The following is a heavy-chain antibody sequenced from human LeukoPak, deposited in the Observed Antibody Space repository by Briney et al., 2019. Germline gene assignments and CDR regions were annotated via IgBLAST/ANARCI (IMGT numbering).Heavy chain of an antibody. CDR1: GYTFTSYG. J-gene: IGHJ6*02. D-gene: IGHD6-19*01. CDR3: ARDHSSGWGYYYYGMDV. Sequence: GASVKVSCKASGYTFTSYGISWVRQAPGQGLEWMGWISAYNGNTNYAQKLQGRVTMTTDTSTSTAYMELRSLRSDDTAVYYCARDHSSGWGYYYYGMDVWGQGTTVTVSS. V-gene: IGHV1-18*01. CDR2: ISAYNGNT.